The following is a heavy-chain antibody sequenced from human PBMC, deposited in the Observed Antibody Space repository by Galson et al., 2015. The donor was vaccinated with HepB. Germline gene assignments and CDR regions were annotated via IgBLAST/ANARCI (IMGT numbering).Heavy chain of an antibody. D-gene: IGHD3-10*01. V-gene: IGHV4-39*07. Sequence: ETLSLTCTVSGGSIFSGGSISSTSYYWGWVRQPPGKGLEWIGNIFYNGNTYYNPSLKRRVTISLDTSKNQFSLKLSSVTAAGTAVYYCVREGALGELFDYWGQGTLVTVSS. CDR3: VREGALGELFDY. CDR1: GGSISSTSYY. CDR2: IFYNGNT. J-gene: IGHJ4*02.